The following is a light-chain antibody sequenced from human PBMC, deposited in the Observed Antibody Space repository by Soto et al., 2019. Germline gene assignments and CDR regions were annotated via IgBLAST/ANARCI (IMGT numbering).Light chain of an antibody. CDR2: GAS. J-gene: IGKJ5*01. V-gene: IGKV3-11*01. CDR3: QQRSSWPRIT. CDR1: QSVSNNY. Sequence: PGERATLSCRASQSVSNNYLAWYQQKPGQAPRLLIYGASNRATGIPARFSGSGSGTDFTLTISSLEPEDFVVYYCQQRSSWPRITFGQGTRLENK.